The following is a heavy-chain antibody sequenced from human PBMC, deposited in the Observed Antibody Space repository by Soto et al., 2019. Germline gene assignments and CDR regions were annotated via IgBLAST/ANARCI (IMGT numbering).Heavy chain of an antibody. CDR3: VKDRSGTYATSGTYNYFDY. V-gene: IGHV3-9*01. Sequence: EVQLVESGGGLVQPGRSLRLSCAVSGFSFVDFAMHWVRLVPGKGLEWVSGINWNGGRVDYADSVKGRFTVSRDNAKNSRYLQMTRLRGEDTAFYHCVKDRSGTYATSGTYNYFDYWGQGTLVTVSS. J-gene: IGHJ4*02. CDR1: GFSFVDFA. CDR2: INWNGGRV. D-gene: IGHD3-10*01.